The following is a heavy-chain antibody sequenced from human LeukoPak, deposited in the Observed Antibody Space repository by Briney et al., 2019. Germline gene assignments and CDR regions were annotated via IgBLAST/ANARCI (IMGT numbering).Heavy chain of an antibody. CDR2: IYYSGST. J-gene: IGHJ4*02. Sequence: SETLSLTCTVSGGSISSGGYYWSWIRQPPGKGLEWIGYIYYSGSTYYNPSLKSRVTISVDTSKNQFSLKLSSVTAADTAVYYCARVLRAVAGTWRDYWGQGTLVTVSS. CDR1: GGSISSGGYY. CDR3: ARVLRAVAGTWRDY. D-gene: IGHD6-19*01. V-gene: IGHV4-30-4*08.